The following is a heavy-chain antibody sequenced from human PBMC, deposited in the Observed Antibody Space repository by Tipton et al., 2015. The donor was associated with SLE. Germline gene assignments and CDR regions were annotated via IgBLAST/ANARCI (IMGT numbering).Heavy chain of an antibody. Sequence: TLSLTCTVSGGSISSGSYYWSWIRQPAGKGLEWIGYIYTSGSTNYNPSLKSRVTISVDKSKKQFSLKLSSVTAADTAVYYCATREDWLLGSWGPGTLVTVSS. D-gene: IGHD3/OR15-3a*01. CDR2: IYTSGST. J-gene: IGHJ5*02. CDR1: GGSISSGSYY. V-gene: IGHV4-61*09. CDR3: ATREDWLLGS.